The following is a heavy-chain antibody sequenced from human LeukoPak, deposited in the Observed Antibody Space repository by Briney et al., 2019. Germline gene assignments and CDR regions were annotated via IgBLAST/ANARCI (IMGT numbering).Heavy chain of an antibody. V-gene: IGHV4-59*01. D-gene: IGHD2-2*01. CDR2: IYYSGST. Sequence: SEALSLTCTVSGGSISSFYWSWIRRPPGKGLEWIGYIYYSGSTKYNPSLKSRVTISVDTSKNQFSLNLSSVTAADTAVYYCARVGRSVVPSALGWFDPWGQGTLVTVSS. CDR3: ARVGRSVVPSALGWFDP. J-gene: IGHJ5*02. CDR1: GGSISSFY.